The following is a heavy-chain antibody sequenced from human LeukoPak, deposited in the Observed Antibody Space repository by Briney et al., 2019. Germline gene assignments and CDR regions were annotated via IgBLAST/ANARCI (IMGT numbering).Heavy chain of an antibody. CDR3: ARGANIRNFDY. Sequence: GGSLRLSCAASGFTFSSYAMHWVRQAPGKGLEWVAVISYDGSNKYYADSVKGRFTISRDNSKNTLYLQMNSLRAEDTAVYYCARGANIRNFDYWGQGTLVTVPS. CDR1: GFTFSSYA. D-gene: IGHD2/OR15-2a*01. CDR2: ISYDGSNK. V-gene: IGHV3-30*04. J-gene: IGHJ4*02.